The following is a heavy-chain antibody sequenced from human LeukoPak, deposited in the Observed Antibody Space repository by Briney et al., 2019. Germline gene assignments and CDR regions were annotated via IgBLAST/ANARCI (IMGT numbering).Heavy chain of an antibody. CDR3: ARRAGGKVDC. CDR1: GGSISSGSYF. V-gene: IGHV4-39*01. D-gene: IGHD3-16*01. J-gene: IGHJ4*02. CDR2: VFYSGST. Sequence: SETLSLTCTVSGGSISSGSYFWGWIRQPPGRGLEWIGSVFYSGSTYYNPSLKSRVTISVDTSKNQFSLKLSSVTAADTAVYYCARRAGGKVDCWGQGTLVTVSS.